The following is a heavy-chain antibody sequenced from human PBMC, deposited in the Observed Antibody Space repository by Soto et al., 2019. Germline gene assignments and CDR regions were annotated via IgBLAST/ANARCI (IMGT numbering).Heavy chain of an antibody. V-gene: IGHV1-8*01. CDR3: ARATLLWFGELFHYYGMDV. D-gene: IGHD3-10*01. CDR1: GYTFTSYD. J-gene: IGHJ6*02. Sequence: ASVKVSCKASGYTFTSYDINWVRQATGQGLEWMGWMNPNSGNTGYAQKFQGRVTMTRNTSISTAYMELSSLRSEDTAVYYCARATLLWFGELFHYYGMDVLGQGTTVTVSS. CDR2: MNPNSGNT.